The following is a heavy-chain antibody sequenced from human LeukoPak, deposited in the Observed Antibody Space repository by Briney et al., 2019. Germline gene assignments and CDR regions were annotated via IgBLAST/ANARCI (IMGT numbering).Heavy chain of an antibody. V-gene: IGHV3-74*01. CDR3: ARGVYYYGSGSYSLGY. J-gene: IGHJ4*02. D-gene: IGHD3-10*01. CDR1: GFTFSSYW. Sequence: QPGGSLRLSCAASGFTFSSYWMHWVRQAPGKGLVWVSRINSDGSSTSYADSAKGRFTISRDNAKNTLYLQMNSLRAEDTAVYYCARGVYYYGSGSYSLGYWGQGTLVTVSS. CDR2: INSDGSST.